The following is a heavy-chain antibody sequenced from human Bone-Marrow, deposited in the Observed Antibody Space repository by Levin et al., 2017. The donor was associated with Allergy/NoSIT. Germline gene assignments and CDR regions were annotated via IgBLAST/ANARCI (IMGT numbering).Heavy chain of an antibody. CDR3: ALDGTYYYGSGSRFDH. J-gene: IGHJ4*02. D-gene: IGHD3-10*01. CDR2: IYSGGST. Sequence: GGSLRLSCAASGFTISNNYMSWVRQAPGKGLEWVSVIYSGGSTFYADSVKGRFNISRDNSKNALFLQMSSLTTEDTAVYYCALDGTYYYGSGSRFDHWGQGTVVTVSS. V-gene: IGHV3-66*01. CDR1: GFTISNNY.